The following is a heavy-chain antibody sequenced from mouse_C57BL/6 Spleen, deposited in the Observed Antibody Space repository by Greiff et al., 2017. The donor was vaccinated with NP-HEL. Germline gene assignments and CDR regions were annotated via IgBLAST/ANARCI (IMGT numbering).Heavy chain of an antibody. Sequence: QVQLQQPGAELVRPGSSVKLSCKASGYTFTSYWMPWVKQRPIQGLEWIGNIDPSDSETHYNQKFKDKATLTVDKSSSTAYMQLSSLTSEDSAVYYCERVLTGDSNYFDYWGQGTTLTVSS. CDR2: IDPSDSET. CDR3: ERVLTGDSNYFDY. D-gene: IGHD4-1*01. V-gene: IGHV1-52*01. J-gene: IGHJ2*01. CDR1: GYTFTSYW.